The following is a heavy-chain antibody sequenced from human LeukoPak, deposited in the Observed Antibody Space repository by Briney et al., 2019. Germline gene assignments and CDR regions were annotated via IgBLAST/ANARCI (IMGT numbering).Heavy chain of an antibody. CDR1: GYMFTGYY. D-gene: IGHD1-1*01. J-gene: IGHJ6*03. CDR3: ATNWALTRYYTYYMAV. V-gene: IGHV1-2*02. Sequence: ASVKVSCKASGYMFTGYYIHWVRQAPGQGLEWMGCINPNSGDTNYAQKFQDRVTITRDRSITTVYTELSRLRSDDTAVYYWATNWALTRYYTYYMAVWGKGTTVAVSS. CDR2: INPNSGDT.